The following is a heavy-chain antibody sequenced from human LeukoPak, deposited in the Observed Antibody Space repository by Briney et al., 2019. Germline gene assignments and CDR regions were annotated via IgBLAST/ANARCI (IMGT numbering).Heavy chain of an antibody. V-gene: IGHV1-18*01. CDR2: ISGHTGNT. Sequence: ASVKVSCKTSGYTFSTYCVTWVRQAPGQGFEWMGWISGHTGNTKYAENFQGRISLTTDTCATTAYMELRSLTSDDTAVYYCARDLSSGGWTLEFDYWGQGSLVTVAS. J-gene: IGHJ4*02. CDR1: GYTFSTYC. CDR3: ARDLSSGGWTLEFDY. D-gene: IGHD1-1*01.